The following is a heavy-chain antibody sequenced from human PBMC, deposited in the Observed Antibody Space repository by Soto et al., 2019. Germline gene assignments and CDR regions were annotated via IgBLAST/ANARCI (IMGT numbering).Heavy chain of an antibody. CDR2: ISIDGSRT. CDR1: GFTFSSYW. CDR3: AKDGQSGFWSGYYLDV. V-gene: IGHV3-74*01. J-gene: IGHJ6*03. Sequence: PGGSLRLSCAASGFTFSSYWMHWVRQAPGKGLVWVSRISIDGSRTNYADSVKGRFTISRDNAKNTLYLQMNGLRAEDTAVYYCAKDGQSGFWSGYYLDVWGGGTTVTVSS. D-gene: IGHD3-3*01.